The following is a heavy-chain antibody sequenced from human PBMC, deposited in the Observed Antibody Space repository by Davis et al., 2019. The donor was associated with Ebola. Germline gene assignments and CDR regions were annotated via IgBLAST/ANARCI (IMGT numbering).Heavy chain of an antibody. V-gene: IGHV1-18*01. Sequence: AASVKVSCKASGYTFTSYAMHWVRQAPGQRLEWMGWISAYNGNTNYAQKLQGRVTMTTDTSTSTAYMELRSLRSDDTAVYYCARDTYYYGSGSYYNWGFFDYWGQGTLVTVSS. CDR2: ISAYNGNT. J-gene: IGHJ4*02. CDR1: GYTFTSYA. D-gene: IGHD3-10*01. CDR3: ARDTYYYGSGSYYNWGFFDY.